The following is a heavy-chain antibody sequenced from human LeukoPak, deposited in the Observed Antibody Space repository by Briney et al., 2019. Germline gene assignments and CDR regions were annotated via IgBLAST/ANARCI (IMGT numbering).Heavy chain of an antibody. V-gene: IGHV3-30*18. CDR1: GFTFSSYG. CDR2: ISYDGSNK. D-gene: IGHD3-10*01. Sequence: PGGSLRLSCAASGFTFSSYGMHWVRQAPGKGLEWVAVISYDGSNKYYADSVKGRFTISRDNSKNTLYLQMNSLRAEDTAVYYCAKSEYYLDYWGQGTLVTVSS. J-gene: IGHJ4*02. CDR3: AKSEYYLDY.